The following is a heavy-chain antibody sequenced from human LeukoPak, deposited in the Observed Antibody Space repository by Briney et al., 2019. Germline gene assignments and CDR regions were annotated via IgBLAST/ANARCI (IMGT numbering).Heavy chain of an antibody. J-gene: IGHJ4*02. CDR1: GDSVNSPYW. CDR3: ARVIRRITMVRGVITALYYFDY. Sequence: SETLSLTCAVSGDSVNSPYWWTWVRQPPGKGLEWIGEIYPIGSPNYNSSLEGRVTISVDTSKNQFSLKLSSVTAADTAVYYCARVIRRITMVRGVITALYYFDYWGQGTLVTVSS. CDR2: IYPIGSP. D-gene: IGHD3-10*01. V-gene: IGHV4-4*02.